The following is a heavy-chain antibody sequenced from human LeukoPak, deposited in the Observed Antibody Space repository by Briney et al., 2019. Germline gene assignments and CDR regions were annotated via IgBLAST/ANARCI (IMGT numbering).Heavy chain of an antibody. D-gene: IGHD2-15*01. Sequence: GGSLRLSCAASGFTFSSYSMNWVRQAPGKGLEWVSSISSSSSFIYYADSVKGRFTISRDNAKNSLYLQMNSLRAEDTAVYYCASRYCGGGSCYFYYWGQGTLVTVSS. CDR2: ISSSSSFI. V-gene: IGHV3-21*01. CDR1: GFTFSSYS. CDR3: ASRYCGGGSCYFYY. J-gene: IGHJ4*02.